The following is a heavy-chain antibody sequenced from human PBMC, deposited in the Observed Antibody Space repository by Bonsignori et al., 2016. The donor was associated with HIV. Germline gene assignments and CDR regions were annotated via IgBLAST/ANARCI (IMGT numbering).Heavy chain of an antibody. D-gene: IGHD7-27*01. V-gene: IGHV6-1*01. CDR2: TYYRSKWSS. J-gene: IGHJ6*03. CDR3: TRGRNWGKYYYFMDV. Sequence: SQTLSLTCAISGDSVSSNGVAWNWVRQSPSRGLEWLGRTYYRSKWSSDYPLSIKGRLTINPDTSTNQFSLHLNSVTPEDTAVYYCTRGRNWGKYYYFMDVWGNGTTVTVSS. CDR1: GDSVSSNGVA.